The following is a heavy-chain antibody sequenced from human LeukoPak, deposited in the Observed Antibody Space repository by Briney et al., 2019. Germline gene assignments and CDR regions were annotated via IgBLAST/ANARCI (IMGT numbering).Heavy chain of an antibody. Sequence: SVKVSSKASGGTFSSYAISWVRQAPGQGLEWMGGIIPIFGTANYAQKFQGRVTITADESTSTAYMELSSLRSEDTAVYYCARGPTRGYSYGPATYNWFDPWGQGTLVTVSS. D-gene: IGHD5-18*01. V-gene: IGHV1-69*13. CDR3: ARGPTRGYSYGPATYNWFDP. CDR1: GGTFSSYA. CDR2: IIPIFGTA. J-gene: IGHJ5*02.